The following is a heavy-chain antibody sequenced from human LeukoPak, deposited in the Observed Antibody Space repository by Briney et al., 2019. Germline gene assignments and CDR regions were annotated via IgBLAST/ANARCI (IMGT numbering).Heavy chain of an antibody. CDR1: GGSFSGYY. CDR3: ARHPYSSGWYPRSNWFDP. J-gene: IGHJ5*02. Sequence: NPSETLSLTCAVYGGSFSGYYWSWIRQPPGKGLEWIGEINHSGSTNYNPSLKSRVTISVDTSKNQFSLKLSSVTAADTAVYYCARHPYSSGWYPRSNWFDPWGQGTLVTVSS. V-gene: IGHV4-34*01. D-gene: IGHD6-19*01. CDR2: INHSGST.